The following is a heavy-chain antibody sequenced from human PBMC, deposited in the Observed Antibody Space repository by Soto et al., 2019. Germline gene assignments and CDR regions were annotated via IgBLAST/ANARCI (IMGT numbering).Heavy chain of an antibody. CDR1: GYIFVNYG. Sequence: QVQLVQSGDEVRKPGSSVKVSCKASGYIFVNYGIAWVRQAPGQGLEWMGWISPNSGNTHYASKVQCRITKIINTSTSTAYMDMGSLICDVTAVHYFAMMDNNVTPSQQDVWGKGTSISVSS. J-gene: IGHJ6*03. CDR2: ISPNSGNT. V-gene: IGHV1-18*01. D-gene: IGHD2-2*03. CDR3: AMMDNNVTPSQQDV.